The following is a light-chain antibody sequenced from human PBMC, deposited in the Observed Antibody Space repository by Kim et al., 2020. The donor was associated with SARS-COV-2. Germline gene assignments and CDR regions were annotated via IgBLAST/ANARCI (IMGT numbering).Light chain of an antibody. V-gene: IGLV2-14*01. CDR3: SSYTSSSTLV. Sequence: QSALTQPASVSGTPGQLITISCTGTSSDVGGYNYVSWYQQHTAKAPKLMIYDVNKRPSGASNRSSGSKSGNTASLTISGLQAEEEADYYCSSYTSSSTLVFGSGTKVTVL. J-gene: IGLJ2*01. CDR1: SSDVGGYNY. CDR2: DVN.